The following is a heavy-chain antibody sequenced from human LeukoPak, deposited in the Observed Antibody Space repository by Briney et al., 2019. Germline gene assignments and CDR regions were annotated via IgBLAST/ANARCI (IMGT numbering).Heavy chain of an antibody. Sequence: GGSLRLSCAASGFTVGNNYMNWVRQAPGKGLEWASLIFSRGETSYADSVKGRFTISRDNSKNTLYLQMNGLRVEDTAVYYCARDPPAVSINTYAWGQGTLVTVSS. CDR1: GFTVGNNY. CDR3: ARDPPAVSINTYA. CDR2: IFSRGET. D-gene: IGHD2-8*01. V-gene: IGHV3-66*01. J-gene: IGHJ4*02.